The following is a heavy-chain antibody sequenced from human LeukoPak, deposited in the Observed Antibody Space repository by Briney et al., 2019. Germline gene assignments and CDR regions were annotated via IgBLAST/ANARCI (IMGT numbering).Heavy chain of an antibody. CDR1: GFTFSSYA. Sequence: GGSLRLSCAASGFTFSSYAMSWVRQAPGKGLEWVSAISGSGGSTYYADSVKGRFAISRDNSKNTLYLQMNSLRAEDTAVYYCAKAEWELLLLNYWGQGTLVTVSS. V-gene: IGHV3-23*01. D-gene: IGHD1-26*01. CDR2: ISGSGGST. CDR3: AKAEWELLLLNY. J-gene: IGHJ4*02.